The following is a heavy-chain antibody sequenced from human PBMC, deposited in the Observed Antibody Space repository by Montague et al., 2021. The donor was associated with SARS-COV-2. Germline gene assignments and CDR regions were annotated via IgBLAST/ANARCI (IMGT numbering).Heavy chain of an antibody. V-gene: IGHV4-59*01. CDR3: AREWVSYYDSSGYGAAFDX. CDR2: IYYGGST. D-gene: IGHD3-22*01. Sequence: SETLSLTCTVSGGSISSYYWSWIRQPPGKGLEWIGYIYYGGSTNYNPSLKSRVTISVDTSKNQFSLKLSSVTAADTAVYYCAREWVSYYDSSGYGAAFDXWGQGTMVTVSS. CDR1: GGSISSYY. J-gene: IGHJ3*02.